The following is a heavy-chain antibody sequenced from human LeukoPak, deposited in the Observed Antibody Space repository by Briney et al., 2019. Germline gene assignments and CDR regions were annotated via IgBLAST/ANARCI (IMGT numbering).Heavy chain of an antibody. CDR3: ARLTAAAGPFDY. D-gene: IGHD6-13*01. Sequence: SETLSLTCTVSGGSISSYYWSWIRQPPGKGLEWIGYIYYSGSTNYNPSLKSRVTISVDTSKNQFSLKLSSVTAADTAVYYCARLTAAAGPFDYWGQGTLVTVSS. V-gene: IGHV4-59*01. J-gene: IGHJ4*02. CDR2: IYYSGST. CDR1: GGSISSYY.